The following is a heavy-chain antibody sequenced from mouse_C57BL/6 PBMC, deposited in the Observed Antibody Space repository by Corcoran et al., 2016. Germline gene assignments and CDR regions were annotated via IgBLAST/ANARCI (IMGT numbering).Heavy chain of an antibody. D-gene: IGHD1-1*01. J-gene: IGHJ1*03. Sequence: DVQLQESGPGLVKPSQSLSLPCSVTGYSITSGYYWNWIRQFPGNKLEWMGYISYDGSNNYNPSLKNRISITRDTSKNQFFLKLNSVTTEDTATYYCARENIRRYFDVWGTGTTVTVSS. CDR3: ARENIRRYFDV. CDR1: GYSITSGYY. CDR2: ISYDGSN. V-gene: IGHV3-6*01.